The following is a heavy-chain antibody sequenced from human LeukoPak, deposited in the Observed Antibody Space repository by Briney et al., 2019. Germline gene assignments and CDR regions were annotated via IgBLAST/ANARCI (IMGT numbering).Heavy chain of an antibody. V-gene: IGHV4-39*07. CDR3: ARTYYYDSSGYYGDLYFDY. D-gene: IGHD3-22*01. J-gene: IGHJ4*02. CDR2: IYYSGST. Sequence: PSETLSLTCTVSGGSISSSSYYWGWIRQPPGKGLEWIGSIYYSGSTYCNPSLKSRVTISVDTSKNQFSLKLSSVTAADTAVYYCARTYYYDSSGYYGDLYFDYWGQGTLVTVSS. CDR1: GGSISSSSYY.